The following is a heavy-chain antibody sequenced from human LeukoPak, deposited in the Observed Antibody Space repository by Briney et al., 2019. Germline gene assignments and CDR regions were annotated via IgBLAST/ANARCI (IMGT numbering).Heavy chain of an antibody. Sequence: AASVKVSCKASGYTFTCYGISWVRQAPRQGLEWMGWISAYNGNTNYAQKLQGRVTMTTDTSTSTAYMELRSLRSDDTAVYYCASLTGGGNYYYYYMDVWGKGTTVTVSS. CDR1: GYTFTCYG. CDR3: ASLTGGGNYYYYYMDV. V-gene: IGHV1-18*01. D-gene: IGHD7-27*01. CDR2: ISAYNGNT. J-gene: IGHJ6*03.